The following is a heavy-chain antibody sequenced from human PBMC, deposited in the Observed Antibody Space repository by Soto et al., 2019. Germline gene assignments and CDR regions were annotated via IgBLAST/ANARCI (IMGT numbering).Heavy chain of an antibody. V-gene: IGHV5-51*01. CDR2: IYPGDSDT. Sequence: GESLKISCKGSGYSFTYYWIGWFRQMPGKGLEWMGIIYPGDSDTRYSPSFQGQVTISADKSISTAYLQWSSLKASDTAMFYCARRARNSPFDYWGQGTLVTVSS. CDR1: GYSFTYYW. J-gene: IGHJ4*02. CDR3: ARRARNSPFDY.